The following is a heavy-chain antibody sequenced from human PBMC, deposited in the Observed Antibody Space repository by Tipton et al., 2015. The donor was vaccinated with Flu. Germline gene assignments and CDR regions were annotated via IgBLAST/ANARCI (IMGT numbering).Heavy chain of an antibody. CDR1: GGSISSYY. CDR3: AREFLFFGELSTAYYFDS. Sequence: TLSLTCTVSGGSISSYYWSWIRQPPGKGLEWIGYIYYSGSTNYNPSLKSRVTISVDTSKKQFSLKLKSMTAADTAVYYCAREFLFFGELSTAYYFDSWGQGTLVTVSS. J-gene: IGHJ4*02. V-gene: IGHV4-59*08. CDR2: IYYSGST. D-gene: IGHD3-16*01.